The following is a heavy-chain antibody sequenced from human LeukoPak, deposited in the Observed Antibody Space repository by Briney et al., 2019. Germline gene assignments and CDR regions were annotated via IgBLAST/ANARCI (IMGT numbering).Heavy chain of an antibody. D-gene: IGHD2-2*01. CDR3: TTCLNGAGQPVAIYYYGMDV. J-gene: IGHJ6*02. V-gene: IGHV1-24*01. Sequence: ASVKVSCKVSGYTLTEMSIHWVRQAPGGALEWLGGFDPEDGETVYAPKFQGRVTMTEDTSADTAYMELSSLRSEDTAVYYCTTCLNGAGQPVAIYYYGMDVWGQGTTVTVSS. CDR2: FDPEDGET. CDR1: GYTLTEMS.